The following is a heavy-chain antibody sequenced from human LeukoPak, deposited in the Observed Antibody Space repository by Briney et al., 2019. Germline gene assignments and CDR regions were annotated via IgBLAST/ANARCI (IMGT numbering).Heavy chain of an antibody. J-gene: IGHJ4*02. CDR1: GGSISSYY. Sequence: SETLSLTCTVSGGSISSYYWSWIRQPPGKRLEWIGHIYYSGSTNYNPSLKSRVTISVDTSKNQFSLKLSSVTAADTAVYYCARGCSPGTCSPFDYWGQGTLVTVSS. CDR2: IYYSGST. D-gene: IGHD2-15*01. V-gene: IGHV4-59*01. CDR3: ARGCSPGTCSPFDY.